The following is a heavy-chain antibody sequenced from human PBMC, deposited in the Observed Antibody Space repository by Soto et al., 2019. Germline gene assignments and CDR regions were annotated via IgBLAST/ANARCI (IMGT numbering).Heavy chain of an antibody. J-gene: IGHJ4*02. Sequence: EVQLLESGGGLVQPGGSLRLSCAASGFTFSSYAMSWVHQAPGKGLEWVSAISGSGGSTYYADSVKGRFTISRDNSKNTLYLQMNSLRAEDTAVYYCAKDSKSSGYYRTPFDYWGQGTLVTVSS. CDR1: GFTFSSYA. CDR3: AKDSKSSGYYRTPFDY. D-gene: IGHD3-22*01. V-gene: IGHV3-23*01. CDR2: ISGSGGST.